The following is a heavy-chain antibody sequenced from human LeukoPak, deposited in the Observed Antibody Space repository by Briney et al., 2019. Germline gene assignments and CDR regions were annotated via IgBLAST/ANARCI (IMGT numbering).Heavy chain of an antibody. CDR1: GYTFSVYY. CDR2: INPRNGGT. Sequence: ASVKVSCKASGYTFSVYYIHWVRQAPGQGLQWMGWINPRNGGTNYAQKFQGRVSITRDTSISTAYMELTSVRSDDTAVYYCARASVGLSGDCCHFDYWGRGTLVTVSS. V-gene: IGHV1-2*02. J-gene: IGHJ4*02. CDR3: ARASVGLSGDCCHFDY. D-gene: IGHD2-21*02.